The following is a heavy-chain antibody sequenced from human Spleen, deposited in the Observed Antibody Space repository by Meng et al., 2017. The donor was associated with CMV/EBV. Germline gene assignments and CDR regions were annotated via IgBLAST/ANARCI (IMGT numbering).Heavy chain of an antibody. CDR3: ARSNLYSRSSKYYYGMDV. CDR2: INPNSGGT. J-gene: IGHJ6*02. CDR1: GYTFTTYG. D-gene: IGHD6-6*01. V-gene: IGHV1-2*02. Sequence: ASVKVSCKASGYTFTTYGISWVRQAPGQGLEWLGWINPNSGGTNYAESFQGRVAMTRDTSISTASMELRNLRSDDTAVYYCARSNLYSRSSKYYYGMDVWGQGTTVTVSS.